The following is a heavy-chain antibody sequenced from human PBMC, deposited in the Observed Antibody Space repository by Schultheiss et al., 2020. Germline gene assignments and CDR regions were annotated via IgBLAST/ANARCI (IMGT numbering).Heavy chain of an antibody. CDR2: ISAYNGNT. CDR3: ASCAGRLVNYYGMDV. D-gene: IGHD3-10*02. Sequence: ASVKVSCKASGYTFTSYGISWVRQAPGQGLEWMGWISAYNGNTNYAQKLQGRVTMTTDTSTSTAYMELRSLRSDDTAVYYCASCAGRLVNYYGMDVWGQGTTVKVSS. V-gene: IGHV1-18*04. J-gene: IGHJ6*02. CDR1: GYTFTSYG.